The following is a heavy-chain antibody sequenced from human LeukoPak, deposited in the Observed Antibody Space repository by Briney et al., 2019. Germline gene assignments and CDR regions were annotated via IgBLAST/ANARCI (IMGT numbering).Heavy chain of an antibody. J-gene: IGHJ4*02. V-gene: IGHV1-18*01. D-gene: IGHD3-22*01. CDR3: ARALRYYSDSSGYAFDY. CDR2: ISAYNGNT. CDR1: GYTFNSYG. Sequence: GASVKVSCKASGYTFNSYGFSWVRQAPGQGLEWMGWISAYNGNTNYAQKLQGRVTITADESTSTAYMELSSLRSEDTAVYYCARALRYYSDSSGYAFDYWGQGTLVTVSS.